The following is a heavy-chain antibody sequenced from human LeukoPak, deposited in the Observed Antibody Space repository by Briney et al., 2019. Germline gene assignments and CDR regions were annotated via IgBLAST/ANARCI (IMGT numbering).Heavy chain of an antibody. CDR1: GGTFSSYA. V-gene: IGHV1-69*06. CDR3: ARAVGQVAVSLVDY. D-gene: IGHD4-23*01. J-gene: IGHJ4*02. Sequence: AASVRVSCKASGGTFSSYAISWVRQAPGQGLEWMGGIISVFGTANYAQKLQGRVTITADKSTSTAYMELSSLRSEDTAVYYCARAVGQVAVSLVDYWGQGTLVTVSS. CDR2: IISVFGTA.